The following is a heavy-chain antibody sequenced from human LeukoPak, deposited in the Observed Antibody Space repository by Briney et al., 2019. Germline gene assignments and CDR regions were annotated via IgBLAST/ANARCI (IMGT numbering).Heavy chain of an antibody. CDR2: ISSSGSTI. D-gene: IGHD3-22*01. CDR1: GFSFSSYE. Sequence: PGGSLRLSCAASGFSFSSYEMNWVRQAPGKGLEWVSYISSSGSTIYYADSVKGRFTISRDNAKNSLYLQMNSLGAEDTAVYYCARAGYYDSSHKDWGQGTLVTVSS. CDR3: ARAGYYDSSHKD. J-gene: IGHJ4*02. V-gene: IGHV3-48*03.